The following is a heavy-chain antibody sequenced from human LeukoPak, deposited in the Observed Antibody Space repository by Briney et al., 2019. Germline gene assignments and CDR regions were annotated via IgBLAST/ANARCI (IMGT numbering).Heavy chain of an antibody. V-gene: IGHV3-43*02. CDR2: INADSSRT. D-gene: IGHD2/OR15-2a*01. CDR1: GLTFDGYA. J-gene: IGHJ6*02. Sequence: GGSLRLSCVASGLTFDGYAMHWVRQAPGKGLEWVSLINADSSRTYYADSVKGRFTISRDNSKNSLFLQMNSLRTEDSAVYYCATWAFYHGMDVWGQGTTVIVSS. CDR3: ATWAFYHGMDV.